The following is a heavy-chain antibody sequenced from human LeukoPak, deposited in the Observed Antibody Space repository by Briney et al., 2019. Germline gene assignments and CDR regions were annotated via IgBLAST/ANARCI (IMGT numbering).Heavy chain of an antibody. Sequence: AGGSLRLSCAASGFTFDDYGMSWVRQAPGKGLEWVSGINWNGGSTGYADSVKGRFTISRDNAKNSLYLQMNSLRAEDTALYHCARGVLDYYYYYMDVWGKGTTVTISS. D-gene: IGHD3-3*01. V-gene: IGHV3-20*01. CDR3: ARGVLDYYYYYMDV. CDR1: GFTFDDYG. CDR2: INWNGGST. J-gene: IGHJ6*03.